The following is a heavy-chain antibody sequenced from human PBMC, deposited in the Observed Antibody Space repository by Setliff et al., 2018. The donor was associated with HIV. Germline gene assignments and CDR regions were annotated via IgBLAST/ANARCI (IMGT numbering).Heavy chain of an antibody. D-gene: IGHD2-2*03. V-gene: IGHV4-59*05. CDR3: ARLNDGFYYYYYMDV. J-gene: IGHJ6*03. CDR1: GGSISSYY. CDR2: IYYSGST. Sequence: SETLSLTCSVSGGSISSYYWSWIRQPPGKGLEWIGSIYYSGSTYYNPSLKSRVTISVDTSKNQFSLKLSSVTAADTAVYYCARLNDGFYYYYYMDVWGKGTTVTVSS.